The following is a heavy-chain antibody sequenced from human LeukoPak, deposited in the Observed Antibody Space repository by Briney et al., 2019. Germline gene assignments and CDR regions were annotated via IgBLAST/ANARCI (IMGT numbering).Heavy chain of an antibody. CDR1: GYSISSGYY. D-gene: IGHD6-13*01. CDR3: ARQQLGGIDY. CDR2: IYHSGST. Sequence: SETLSLTCAVSGYSISSGYYWGWIRQPPGKGLEWIGIIYHSGSTYYNPSLKSRVTISVDTSKNKFSLTLSAVTAAGTAVYYCARQQLGGIDYWGQGTLVTVSS. V-gene: IGHV4-38-2*01. J-gene: IGHJ4*02.